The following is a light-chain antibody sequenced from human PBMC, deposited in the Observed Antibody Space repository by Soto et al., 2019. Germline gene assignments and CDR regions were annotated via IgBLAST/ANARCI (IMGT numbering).Light chain of an antibody. CDR2: SHN. CDR3: TAWDARLNGQV. V-gene: IGLV1-44*01. CDR1: SSNIGSHT. J-gene: IGLJ2*01. Sequence: QSVLTQPPSASGTPGQRVTISCSGSSSNIGSHTVTWYQQVPGTAPKLLIFSHNQRPSGVPDRFSGSKSGTSASLAISGLQSDXXXDYYCTAWDARLNGQVFGGGTQLTVL.